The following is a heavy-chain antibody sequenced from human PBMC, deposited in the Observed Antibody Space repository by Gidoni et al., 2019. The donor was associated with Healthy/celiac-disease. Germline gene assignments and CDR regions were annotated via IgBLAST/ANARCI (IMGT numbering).Heavy chain of an antibody. CDR1: GFSLSTSGVG. CDR3: AHRRLYGSGSYSPDY. J-gene: IGHJ4*02. V-gene: IGHV2-5*02. D-gene: IGHD3-10*01. CDR2: IYWDDDK. Sequence: QITLKESGPTLVKPTQPLTLTCTFSGFSLSTSGVGVGWIRQPPGKALEWLALIYWDDDKRYSPSLKSRLTITKDTSKNQVVLTMTNMDPVDTATYYCAHRRLYGSGSYSPDYWGQGTLVTVSS.